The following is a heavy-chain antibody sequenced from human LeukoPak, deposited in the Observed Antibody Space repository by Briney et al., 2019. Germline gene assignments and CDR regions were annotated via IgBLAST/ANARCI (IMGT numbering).Heavy chain of an antibody. D-gene: IGHD6-13*01. J-gene: IGHJ4*02. Sequence: GGSLRLSCAASGFTFSSYAMAWVRQAPGKGLEWVSGISGSGGSTYYVDSVKDRFTISRDNPKDTLYLQMNSLRAEDTAVYYCARDGSMGSSSWYLNSDYWGQGTLVTVSS. CDR2: ISGSGGST. V-gene: IGHV3-23*01. CDR1: GFTFSSYA. CDR3: ARDGSMGSSSWYLNSDY.